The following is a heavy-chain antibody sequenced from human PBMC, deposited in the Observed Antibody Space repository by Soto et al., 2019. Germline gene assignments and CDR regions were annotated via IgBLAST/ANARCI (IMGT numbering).Heavy chain of an antibody. CDR3: AKQISPYCSRVTSYDLYFYYAMDV. D-gene: IGHD2-15*01. Sequence: QVQRVESGGGVIQPGMSLRLSCAASGFPFSDYGIHWVRQAPGKGLEWVAVISSDGSNEYYADSVKGRFTISRDNSKNTVSLQMNSLTTEDSASYYCAKQISPYCSRVTSYDLYFYYAMDVWGQGTTVTVSS. V-gene: IGHV3-30*18. J-gene: IGHJ6*02. CDR2: ISSDGSNE. CDR1: GFPFSDYG.